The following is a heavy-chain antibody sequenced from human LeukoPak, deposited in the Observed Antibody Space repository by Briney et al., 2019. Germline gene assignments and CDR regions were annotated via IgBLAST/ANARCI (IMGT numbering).Heavy chain of an antibody. CDR3: ARDKLKGSSGWYDY. J-gene: IGHJ4*02. V-gene: IGHV1-18*04. CDR2: ISAFNGNT. D-gene: IGHD6-19*01. CDR1: GYTFTSYG. Sequence: ASVKVSCKASGYTFTSYGISWVRQAPGQGLEWMGWISAFNGNTNYAQKLQGRVTMTTDTSTSTAYMELRSLRSDDTAVYYCARDKLKGSSGWYDYWGQGTLVTVSS.